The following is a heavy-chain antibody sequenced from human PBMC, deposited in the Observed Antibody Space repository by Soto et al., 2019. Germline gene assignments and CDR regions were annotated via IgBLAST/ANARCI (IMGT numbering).Heavy chain of an antibody. CDR2: IYPGDSDT. D-gene: IGHD6-19*01. J-gene: IGHJ4*02. CDR1: GYSFTSYW. CDR3: ARRQNVFRSSGSQNFDY. Sequence: PGESLKISCKGSGYSFTSYWIGWVRQMPGKGLGWMGIIYPGDSDTRYSPSFQGQVTISADKSISTAYLQWSSLKASDTAMYYCARRQNVFRSSGSQNFDYWGQGTLVTVSS. V-gene: IGHV5-51*01.